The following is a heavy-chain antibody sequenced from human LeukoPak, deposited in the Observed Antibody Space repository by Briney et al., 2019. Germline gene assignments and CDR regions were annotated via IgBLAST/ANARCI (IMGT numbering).Heavy chain of an antibody. CDR1: GFTFSSYW. CDR3: ARDYDYVWGSYRSPFDY. Sequence: GGSLRLSCAASGFTFSSYWMSWVRQAPGKGLEWVANIKQDGSEKYYVDSVKGRFTISRDNAKNSLYLQMNSLRAEDTAVYYCARDYDYVWGSYRSPFDYWGQGTLVTVSS. CDR2: IKQDGSEK. D-gene: IGHD3-16*02. V-gene: IGHV3-7*01. J-gene: IGHJ4*02.